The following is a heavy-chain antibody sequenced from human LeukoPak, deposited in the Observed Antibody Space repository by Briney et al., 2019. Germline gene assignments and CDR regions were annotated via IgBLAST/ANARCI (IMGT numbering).Heavy chain of an antibody. V-gene: IGHV3-74*01. J-gene: IGHJ4*02. Sequence: PGGSLRLSCAASGFTFSSYWMHWVRQAPGKGLVWVSRIYIDGSSTSYADSVKGRFTITRDNSKNTLYLQMSSLRAEDTAVYYCVKDKGGYYYGSGSYYTDWGQGTLVTVSS. CDR2: IYIDGSST. CDR3: VKDKGGYYYGSGSYYTD. D-gene: IGHD3-10*01. CDR1: GFTFSSYW.